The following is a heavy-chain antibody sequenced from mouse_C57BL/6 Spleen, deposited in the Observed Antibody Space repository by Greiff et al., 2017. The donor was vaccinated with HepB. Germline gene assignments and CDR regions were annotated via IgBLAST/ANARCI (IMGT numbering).Heavy chain of an antibody. CDR1: GYTFTSYT. J-gene: IGHJ1*03. CDR3: ARGGTGTRWYFDV. Sequence: QVQLQQSGAELARPGASVKMSCKASGYTFTSYTMHWVKQRPGQGLEWIGYINPSSGYTKYNQKFKDKATLTADKSSSTAYMQLSSLTSEDSAVYYCARGGTGTRWYFDVGGTGTTVTVSS. CDR2: INPSSGYT. D-gene: IGHD4-1*01. V-gene: IGHV1-4*01.